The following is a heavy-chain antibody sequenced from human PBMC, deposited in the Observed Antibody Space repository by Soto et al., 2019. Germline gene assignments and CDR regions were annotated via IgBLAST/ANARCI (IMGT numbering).Heavy chain of an antibody. V-gene: IGHV1-8*01. CDR3: ARGPSGYADSNWFEP. D-gene: IGHD5-12*01. J-gene: IGHJ5*02. CDR1: GYTFTSYD. CDR2: MNPNSGNT. Sequence: GASVKVSCKASGYTFTSYDINWVRQATGQGLEWMGWMNPNSGNTGYAQKFQGRVTMTRNTSISTAYVELSSLRSEDTAVYYCARGPSGYADSNWFEPWGQGTLVTVSS.